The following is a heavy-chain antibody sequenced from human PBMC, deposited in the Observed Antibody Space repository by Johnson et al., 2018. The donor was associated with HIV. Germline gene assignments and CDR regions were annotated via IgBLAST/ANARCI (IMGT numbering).Heavy chain of an antibody. CDR2: IYSGGST. CDR3: ASFWATGAFDI. J-gene: IGHJ3*02. D-gene: IGHD3-10*01. V-gene: IGHV3-53*01. Sequence: VQLVESGGGLIQPWGSLRLSCAASGFTVSSNYMSWVRQAPGKGLEWVSVIYSGGSTYYADSVKGRFTISRDNAKNTLYLQMNSLRAEDTAVYYCASFWATGAFDIWGQGTMVTVSS. CDR1: GFTVSSNY.